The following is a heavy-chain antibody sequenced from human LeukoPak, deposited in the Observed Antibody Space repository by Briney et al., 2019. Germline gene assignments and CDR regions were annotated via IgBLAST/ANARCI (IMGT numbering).Heavy chain of an antibody. D-gene: IGHD6-13*01. Sequence: PGGSLRLSCAASGFTFDDYAMHWVRQAPGKGLKWVSGISWNSGSIGYADSVKGRFTISRDNAKNSLYLQMNSLRAEDTALYYCAKGGAPYSSSWYDYWGQGTLLTVSS. J-gene: IGHJ4*02. CDR1: GFTFDDYA. V-gene: IGHV3-9*01. CDR3: AKGGAPYSSSWYDY. CDR2: ISWNSGSI.